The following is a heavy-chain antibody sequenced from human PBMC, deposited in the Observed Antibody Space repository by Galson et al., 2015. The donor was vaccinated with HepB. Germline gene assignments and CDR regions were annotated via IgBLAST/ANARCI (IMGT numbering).Heavy chain of an antibody. J-gene: IGHJ4*02. Sequence: SVKVSCKASGYSFSGYVISWIRQAPGQGLEWMGWVNPDTGNTKYGHRFEGRVTMTADTSTSIAYMELRNLTSDDTAVYYCARSSVDFWYWGQGALVTVSS. CDR2: VNPDTGNT. CDR3: ARSSVDFWY. V-gene: IGHV1-18*01. D-gene: IGHD3-3*01. CDR1: GYSFSGYV.